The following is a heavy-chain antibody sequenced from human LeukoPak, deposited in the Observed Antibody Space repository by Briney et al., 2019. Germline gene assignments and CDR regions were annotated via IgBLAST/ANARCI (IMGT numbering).Heavy chain of an antibody. CDR2: IWYDGSNK. CDR3: ARAPTDCSSTSCYLDY. CDR1: GFTFSSYG. J-gene: IGHJ4*02. Sequence: GGSLRLSCAASGFTFSSYGMHWVRQAPGKGLEWVAVIWYDGSNKYYADSVKGRFTISRDNSKNTLYLQMNSLRAEDTAVYYCARAPTDCSSTSCYLDYWGQGTLVTVSS. V-gene: IGHV3-33*01. D-gene: IGHD2-2*01.